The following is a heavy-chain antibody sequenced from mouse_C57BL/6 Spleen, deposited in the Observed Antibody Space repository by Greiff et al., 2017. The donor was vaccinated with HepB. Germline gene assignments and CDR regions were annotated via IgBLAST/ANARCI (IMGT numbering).Heavy chain of an antibody. CDR3: AREGAQAPFAY. D-gene: IGHD3-2*02. CDR1: GYAFSSSW. Sequence: VKLQQSGPELVKPGASVKISCKASGYAFSSSWMNWVKQRPGKGLEWIGRIYPGDGDTNYNGKFKGKATLTADKSSSTAYMQLSSLTSEDSAVYFCAREGAQAPFAYWGQGTLVTVSA. J-gene: IGHJ3*01. V-gene: IGHV1-82*01. CDR2: IYPGDGDT.